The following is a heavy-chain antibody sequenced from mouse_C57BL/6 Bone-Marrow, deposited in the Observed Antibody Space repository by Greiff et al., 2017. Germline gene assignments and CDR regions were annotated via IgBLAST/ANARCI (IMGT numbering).Heavy chain of an antibody. CDR3: TTYDGYPYYYAMDY. CDR1: GFNIKDDY. CDR2: IDPENGDT. J-gene: IGHJ4*01. D-gene: IGHD2-3*01. V-gene: IGHV14-4*01. Sequence: VQLHQSGAELVRPGASVKLSCTASGFNIKDDYMHWVKQRPEQGLEWIGWIDPENGDTEYASKFQGKATITADTSSNTAYLQLSSLTSEDTAVYYCTTYDGYPYYYAMDYWGQGTSVTVSS.